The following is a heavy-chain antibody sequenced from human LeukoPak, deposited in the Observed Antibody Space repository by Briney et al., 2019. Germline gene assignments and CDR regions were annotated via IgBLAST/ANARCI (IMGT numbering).Heavy chain of an antibody. CDR2: ITTSGST. V-gene: IGHV3-23*01. Sequence: GGSLRLSCAASGLTASHNVNNAMSWVRHAPGKGLEWVSGITTSGSTYYADSVKGRFTISRENPNNTLYLHMDSLRAEDTAVYYCAKAPVWNYYYGLDVWGQGTTVTVSS. CDR1: GLTASHNVNNA. CDR3: AKAPVWNYYYGLDV. D-gene: IGHD2-21*01. J-gene: IGHJ6*02.